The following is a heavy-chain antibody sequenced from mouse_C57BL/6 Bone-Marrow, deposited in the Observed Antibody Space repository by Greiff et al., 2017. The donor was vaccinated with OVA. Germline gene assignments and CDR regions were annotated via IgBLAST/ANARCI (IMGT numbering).Heavy chain of an antibody. Sequence: VQLQQSGAELAKPGASVKLSCKASGYTFTSYWMHWVKQRPGQGLEWIGYLTPSSGYTKYNQKFKDKATLTADKSSSTAYMQLSSLTYEDSAVDYCARQYPRYFDVWGTGTTVTVSS. CDR2: LTPSSGYT. J-gene: IGHJ1*03. V-gene: IGHV1-7*01. CDR3: ARQYPRYFDV. D-gene: IGHD5-1-1*01. CDR1: GYTFTSYW.